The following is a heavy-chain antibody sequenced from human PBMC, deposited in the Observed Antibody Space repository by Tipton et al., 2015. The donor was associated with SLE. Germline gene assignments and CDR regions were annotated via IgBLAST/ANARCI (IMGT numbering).Heavy chain of an antibody. CDR2: IYYSGDY. CDR1: GGSIGSGSSY. J-gene: IGHJ3*02. CDR3: ARDHAAECSGGTCYHLDVLDI. D-gene: IGHD2-15*01. V-gene: IGHV4-39*07. Sequence: TLSLTCTVSGGSIGSGSSYWDWFRQPPGKELEWIGSIYYSGDYYYNPSLKTRVTVSIDTHMNQFSLKLTSVTAADTAVYYCARDHAAECSGGTCYHLDVLDIWGRGTKATVSS.